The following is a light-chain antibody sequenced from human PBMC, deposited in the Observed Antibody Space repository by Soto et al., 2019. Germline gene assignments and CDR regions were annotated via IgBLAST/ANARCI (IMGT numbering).Light chain of an antibody. V-gene: IGKV3D-15*01. CDR1: QGVSSY. CDR2: DAS. Sequence: EIVITQSPATLSLSPGERATLSCRASQGVSSYLAWYQQKPGQAPRLLIYDASNRATGIPARFSGSGSGTEFTLTISSLQSEDFAVYYCQQYNNWLPITFGQGTRLEIK. CDR3: QQYNNWLPIT. J-gene: IGKJ5*01.